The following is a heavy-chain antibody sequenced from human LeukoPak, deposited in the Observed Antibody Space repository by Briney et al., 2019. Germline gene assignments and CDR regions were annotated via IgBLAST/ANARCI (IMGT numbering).Heavy chain of an antibody. CDR2: ISGSGGST. V-gene: IGHV3-23*01. J-gene: IGHJ3*02. Sequence: GGSLRLSCAASGFNFSNYAMSWVRQAPGKGLEWVSAISGSGGSTYYADSVKGRFTISRDNSKNTLYLQMNSLRAEDTAVYYCAKDRRTYSDAFDIWGQGTMVTVSS. D-gene: IGHD1-26*01. CDR3: AKDRRTYSDAFDI. CDR1: GFNFSNYA.